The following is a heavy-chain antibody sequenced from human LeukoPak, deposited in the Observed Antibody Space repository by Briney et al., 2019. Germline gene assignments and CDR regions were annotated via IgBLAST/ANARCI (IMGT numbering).Heavy chain of an antibody. J-gene: IGHJ4*02. V-gene: IGHV4-59*01. CDR1: GGSISGYY. Sequence: SETLSLTCTVSGGSISGYYWSWIRQPPGKGLGWIGYIFYSGSTNYNLSLKSRVTISVDTTKNQLFLKLSSVTAADTAVYYCARIDLDGRADYWGQGTLVTVSS. CDR2: IFYSGST. D-gene: IGHD5-24*01. CDR3: ARIDLDGRADY.